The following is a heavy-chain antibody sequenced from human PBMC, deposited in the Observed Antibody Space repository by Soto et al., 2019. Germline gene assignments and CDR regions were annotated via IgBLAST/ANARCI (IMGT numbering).Heavy chain of an antibody. Sequence: QVQLVESGGGVVQPGRSLRLSCAASGFTFSSYGMHWVRQAPGKGLEWVAVISYDGSNKYYADSVKGRFTISRDNSKNXLYLQMNSLRAEDTAVYYCAKDIDYGDYRYYGMDVWGQGTTVTVSS. CDR1: GFTFSSYG. J-gene: IGHJ6*02. CDR2: ISYDGSNK. D-gene: IGHD4-17*01. V-gene: IGHV3-30*18. CDR3: AKDIDYGDYRYYGMDV.